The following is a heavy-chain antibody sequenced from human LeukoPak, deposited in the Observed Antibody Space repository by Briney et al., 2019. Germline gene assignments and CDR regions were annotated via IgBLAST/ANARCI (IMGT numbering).Heavy chain of an antibody. Sequence: PGGSLRLSCAPSAFTFSIFSMNWVRQAPGEGLEWVSSISTSSTYTYYADSLKGRFTISRDNAKNSLYLQMNSLRAEDTAVYYCAASAPRDYWGQGTLVTVSS. CDR2: ISTSSTYT. V-gene: IGHV3-21*01. J-gene: IGHJ4*02. CDR3: AASAPRDY. CDR1: AFTFSIFS.